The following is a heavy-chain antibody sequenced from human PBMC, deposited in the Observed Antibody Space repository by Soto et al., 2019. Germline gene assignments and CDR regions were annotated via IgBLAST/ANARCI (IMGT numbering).Heavy chain of an antibody. CDR1: GFTFSTYA. Sequence: QVQLVESGGGVVQPGRSLRLSCATSGFTFSTYAMHWVRQAPGKGLEWMAVISDDGSKKYYADSVKGRFTISRDNSRNTLSLQMNSLRTEDTAVYYCAEISRGGNSDFDYWGQGTLVTVSS. D-gene: IGHD1-26*01. V-gene: IGHV3-30*18. CDR3: AEISRGGNSDFDY. CDR2: ISDDGSKK. J-gene: IGHJ4*02.